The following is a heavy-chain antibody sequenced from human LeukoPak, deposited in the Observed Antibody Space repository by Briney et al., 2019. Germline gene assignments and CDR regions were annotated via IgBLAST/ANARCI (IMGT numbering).Heavy chain of an antibody. CDR2: IYYSGST. Sequence: PSETLCLTCTVSGGSISSYYWSWIRQPPGKGLEWIGYIYYSGSTNYNPSLKSRVTISVDTSKNQFSLKLSSVTAADTAVYYCAREGSTHDAFDIWGQGTMVTVSS. J-gene: IGHJ3*02. V-gene: IGHV4-59*01. CDR3: AREGSTHDAFDI. CDR1: GGSISSYY.